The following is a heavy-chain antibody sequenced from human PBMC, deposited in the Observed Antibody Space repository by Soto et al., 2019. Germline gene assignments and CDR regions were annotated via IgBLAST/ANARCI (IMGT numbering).Heavy chain of an antibody. CDR1: GGTFSSYA. CDR3: ARGYSSSWPLSTYYYYGMDV. CDR2: IIPIFGTA. D-gene: IGHD6-13*01. V-gene: IGHV1-69*12. J-gene: IGHJ6*04. Sequence: QVQLVQSGAEVKKPGSSVKVSCKASGGTFSSYAISWVRQAPGQGLEWMGGIIPIFGTANYAQKFQGRVTITANESTSTAYMELSSLRSEDTAVYYCARGYSSSWPLSTYYYYGMDVWGKGPTVTVSS.